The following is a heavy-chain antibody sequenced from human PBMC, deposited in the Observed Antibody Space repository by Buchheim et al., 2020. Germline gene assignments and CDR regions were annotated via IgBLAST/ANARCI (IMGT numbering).Heavy chain of an antibody. V-gene: IGHV4-34*01. D-gene: IGHD1-26*01. CDR1: GGSFSGYY. Sequence: QVQLQQWGAGLLKPSETLSLTCAVYGGSFSGYYWSWIRQPPGKGLEWIGEINHSGSTNYNPSLKSRVTISVDTSKNQLSLKLSSVTAADTAVYYCARDLGSGGGFDHWGQGTL. CDR2: INHSGST. J-gene: IGHJ4*02. CDR3: ARDLGSGGGFDH.